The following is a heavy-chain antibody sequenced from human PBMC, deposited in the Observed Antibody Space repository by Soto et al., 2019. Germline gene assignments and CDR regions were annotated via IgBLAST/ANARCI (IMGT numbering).Heavy chain of an antibody. J-gene: IGHJ6*02. CDR2: MYNTGRT. Sequence: SETLSLTCTVSGGSISRYYWSWIRQPPGKGLEWIGYMYNTGRTVYNPSFKSRVTISVDTSKNQFSLQLDSVTAADTAVYYCARDVDFGEEDVWGQGTTVTVSS. CDR3: ARDVDFGEEDV. CDR1: GGSISRYY. D-gene: IGHD4-17*01. V-gene: IGHV4-59*01.